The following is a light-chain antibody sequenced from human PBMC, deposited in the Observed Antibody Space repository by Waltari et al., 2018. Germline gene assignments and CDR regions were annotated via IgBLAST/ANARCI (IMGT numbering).Light chain of an antibody. V-gene: IGKV3-20*01. CDR1: QSVSSSY. Sequence: EIVLTQSPGTLSLSPGERATLSCRASQSVSSSYLALYQQKPGQAPRLHIYGTASRATGIPDRFSGSESGTDFSLTIRRLEPEDFAVYYCQQYGSSPYTFGQGTKLEIK. CDR2: GTA. CDR3: QQYGSSPYT. J-gene: IGKJ2*01.